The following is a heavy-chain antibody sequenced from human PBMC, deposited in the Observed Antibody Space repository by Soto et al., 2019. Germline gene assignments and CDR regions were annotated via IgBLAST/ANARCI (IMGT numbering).Heavy chain of an antibody. Sequence: LXLSGVAAGITFGSGAMSWVRQAPGEGLEWVSTTTDTGGGTYYADSVKGRFTISRDNSHNTLYLQVHSLTAEDTAVYYCAKDRRAGGNSAFYFDFWGQGAQVTVSS. CDR3: AKDRRAGGNSAFYFDF. D-gene: IGHD3-16*01. CDR1: GITFGSGA. V-gene: IGHV3-23*01. CDR2: TTDTGGGT. J-gene: IGHJ4*02.